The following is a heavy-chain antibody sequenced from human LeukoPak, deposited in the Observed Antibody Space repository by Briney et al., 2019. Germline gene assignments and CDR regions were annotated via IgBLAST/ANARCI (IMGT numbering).Heavy chain of an antibody. CDR1: GGSFSGYY. V-gene: IGHV4-34*01. J-gene: IGHJ4*02. CDR2: INHSEST. CDR3: ARGRRSAVPRFDY. Sequence: PSEPLSLTCAVYGGSFSGYYWSWIRQPPGKGLEWIGEINHSESTNYNPSLKSRVTISVDTSKNQFSLKLSSVTAADTAVYYCARGRRSAVPRFDYWGQGTLVPVSS. D-gene: IGHD2-2*01.